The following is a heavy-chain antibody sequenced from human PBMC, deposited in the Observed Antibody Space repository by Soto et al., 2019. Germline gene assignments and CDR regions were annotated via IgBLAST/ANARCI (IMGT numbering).Heavy chain of an antibody. CDR3: AKEWRRNPPTD. Sequence: LRLSCAASGFTFSSYAMNWVRQAPGKGLEWVSTISGSGGSTYYADPVKGRFTISRDNSKNTLYLQMNSLRAEDTAVYYCAKEWRRNPPTDWGQGTPVTVSS. V-gene: IGHV3-23*01. CDR1: GFTFSSYA. J-gene: IGHJ4*02. D-gene: IGHD4-4*01. CDR2: ISGSGGST.